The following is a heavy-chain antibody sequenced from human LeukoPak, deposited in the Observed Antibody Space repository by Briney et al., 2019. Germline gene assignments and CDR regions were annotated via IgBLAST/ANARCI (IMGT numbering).Heavy chain of an antibody. CDR3: ATITSMRVVLIS. V-gene: IGHV3-30*03. CDR1: GFTFSSYG. D-gene: IGHD3-22*01. CDR2: ISYDGSNK. Sequence: PGRSLRLSCAASGFTFSSYGMHWVRQAPGKGLEWVAVISYDGSNKYYADSVKGRFTISRDNSKNTLYLQMNSLRADDTAVYYCATITSMRVVLISWGQGTLVTVSS. J-gene: IGHJ1*01.